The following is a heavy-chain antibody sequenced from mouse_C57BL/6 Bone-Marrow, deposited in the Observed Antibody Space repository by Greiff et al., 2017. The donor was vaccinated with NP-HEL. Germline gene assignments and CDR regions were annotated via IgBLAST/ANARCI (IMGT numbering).Heavy chain of an antibody. Sequence: EVHLVESGGGLVQPKGSLKLSCAASGFSFNTYAMNWVRQAPGKGLEWVARIRSKSNNYATYYADSVKDRFTISRDDSESMLYLQMNNLKTEDTAMYYCVRGGDSKLYYYAMDYWGQGTSVTVSS. CDR3: VRGGDSKLYYYAMDY. CDR1: GFSFNTYA. V-gene: IGHV10-1*01. CDR2: IRSKSNNYAT. J-gene: IGHJ4*01. D-gene: IGHD2-5*01.